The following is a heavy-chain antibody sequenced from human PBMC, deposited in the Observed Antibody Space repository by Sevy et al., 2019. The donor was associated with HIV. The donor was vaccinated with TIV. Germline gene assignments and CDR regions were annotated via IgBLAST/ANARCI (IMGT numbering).Heavy chain of an antibody. Sequence: GGSLRLSCKASGFIFSRYGVHWVRQAPGKGLEWVASIFNDGKTKYYGDPVKGRFTISRDDSKHTLYLQMDSLRAEDTAVYYCARESGSDWYLDSWGQGTLVTVSS. D-gene: IGHD2-21*02. CDR1: GFIFSRYG. V-gene: IGHV3-33*01. CDR2: IFNDGKTK. J-gene: IGHJ4*02. CDR3: ARESGSDWYLDS.